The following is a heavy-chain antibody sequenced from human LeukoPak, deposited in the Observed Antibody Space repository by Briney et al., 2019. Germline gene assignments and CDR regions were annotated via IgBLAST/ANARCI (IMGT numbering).Heavy chain of an antibody. CDR3: ARDGWELLSYDAFDI. D-gene: IGHD1-26*01. CDR1: GFTFSSYA. CDR2: IWYDGSNK. V-gene: IGHV3-33*08. J-gene: IGHJ3*02. Sequence: GASLRLSCAASGFTFSSYAMSWVRQAPGKGLEWVAVIWYDGSNKYYADSVKGRFTISRDNSKNTLYLQMNSLRAEDTAVYYCARDGWELLSYDAFDIWGQGTMVTVSS.